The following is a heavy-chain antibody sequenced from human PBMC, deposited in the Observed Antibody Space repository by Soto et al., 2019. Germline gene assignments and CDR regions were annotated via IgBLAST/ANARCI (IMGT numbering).Heavy chain of an antibody. J-gene: IGHJ4*02. CDR1: EFIFINAR. D-gene: IGHD2-15*01. V-gene: IGHV3-15*01. CDR3: TTDRGGKGFDY. Sequence: GGSLRLSCAASEFIFINARMSWVRQAPGKGLEWVGRIKSKNDGGTTDYAAAVKGRLTISRDDSKNTLYLQMNSLKTEDTAVYYCTTDRGGKGFDYWGQGTLVTVSS. CDR2: IKSKNDGGTT.